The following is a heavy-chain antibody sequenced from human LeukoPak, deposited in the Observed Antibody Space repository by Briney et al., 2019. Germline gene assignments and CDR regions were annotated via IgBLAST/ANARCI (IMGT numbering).Heavy chain of an antibody. V-gene: IGHV3-30-3*01. Sequence: GGSLRLSCAASGFTFSSYAMHWVRQAPGKGLEWVAVISYDRSNKYYADSVKGRFTISRDNSKNTLYLQMNSLRAEDTAVYYCARGRLVVVITTLEYYFDYWGQGTLVTVSS. CDR3: ARGRLVVVITTLEYYFDY. J-gene: IGHJ4*02. CDR1: GFTFSSYA. D-gene: IGHD3-22*01. CDR2: ISYDRSNK.